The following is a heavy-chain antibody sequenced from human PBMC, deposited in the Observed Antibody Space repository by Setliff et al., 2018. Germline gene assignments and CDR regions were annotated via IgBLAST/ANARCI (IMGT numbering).Heavy chain of an antibody. D-gene: IGHD3-10*01. V-gene: IGHV1-24*01. J-gene: IGHJ3*02. CDR1: GYTLTELS. Sequence: ASVKVSCKVSGYTLTELSMHWVRQAPGKGLEWMGGFDPEDGETIYAQKFQGRVTMTEDTSTDTAYMELSSLRSEDAAVYYCATGGLLWFGELSGGAFDIWGQGTMVTVSS. CDR2: FDPEDGET. CDR3: ATGGLLWFGELSGGAFDI.